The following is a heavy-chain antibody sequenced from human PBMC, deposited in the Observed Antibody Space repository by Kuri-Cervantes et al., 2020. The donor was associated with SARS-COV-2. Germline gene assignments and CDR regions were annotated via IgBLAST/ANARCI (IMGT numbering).Heavy chain of an antibody. CDR2: IKSKTDGGTT. Sequence: ESLKISCAASGFTFSNAWMSWVRQAPGKGLGWVGRIKSKTDGGTTDYAAPVKGRFTISRDDSKNTLYLQMNSLKTEDTAVYYCARDIYPNGPLGFWGQGTLVTVSS. CDR3: ARDIYPNGPLGF. D-gene: IGHD1-1*01. J-gene: IGHJ4*02. CDR1: GFTFSNAW. V-gene: IGHV3-15*01.